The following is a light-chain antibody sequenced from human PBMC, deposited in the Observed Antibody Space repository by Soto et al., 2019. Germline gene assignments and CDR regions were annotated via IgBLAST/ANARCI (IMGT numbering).Light chain of an antibody. CDR3: QIFSAVPT. J-gene: IGKJ4*01. CDR2: AAS. CDR1: QAIYNY. V-gene: IGKV1-27*01. Sequence: DIQMTQSPSSLSASVGDRVTITCRASQAIYNYFAWYQQKPGKVPTLLISAASTVQTVVPSRLSGSGSTTDITLTISSLQPADVATQHYQIFSAVPTFGGGTKVEV.